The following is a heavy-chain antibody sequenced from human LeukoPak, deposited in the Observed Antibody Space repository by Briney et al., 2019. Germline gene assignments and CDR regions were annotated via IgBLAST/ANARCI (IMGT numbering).Heavy chain of an antibody. Sequence: SETLSLTCTVSGGSISSQYWSWIRQPPGKGLEWIGYIYYSGSTIYNPSLESRVTISVDTSKNQFSLKVTSVTAADTAVYYCARGSGTHYYGSGSYLNFDYWGQGTLVTVSS. CDR1: GGSISSQY. V-gene: IGHV4-59*11. CDR3: ARGSGTHYYGSGSYLNFDY. CDR2: IYYSGST. J-gene: IGHJ4*02. D-gene: IGHD3-10*01.